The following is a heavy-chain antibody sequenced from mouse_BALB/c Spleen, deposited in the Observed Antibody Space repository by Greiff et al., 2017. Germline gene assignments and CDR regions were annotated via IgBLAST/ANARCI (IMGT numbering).Heavy chain of an antibody. CDR1: GFSLSRYS. CDR2: IWGGGST. CDR3: ARNRVTGKDWYFDV. D-gene: IGHD4-1*01. Sequence: VKVVESGPGLVAPSQSLSITCTVSGFSLSRYSVHWVRQPPGKGLEWLGMIWGGGSTDYNSALKSRLSISKDNSKSQVFLKMNSLQTDDTAMYYCARNRVTGKDWYFDVWGAGTTVTVSS. V-gene: IGHV2-6-4*01. J-gene: IGHJ1*01.